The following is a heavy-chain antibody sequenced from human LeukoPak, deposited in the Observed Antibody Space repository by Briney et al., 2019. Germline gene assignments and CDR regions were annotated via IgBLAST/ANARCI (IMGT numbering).Heavy chain of an antibody. J-gene: IGHJ6*03. V-gene: IGHV3-23*01. CDR2: ISGSGGST. CDR1: GFTFSSYA. CDR3: AKDVGGTNFHYMDV. D-gene: IGHD1-26*01. Sequence: GGSLRLSCAASGFTFSSYAMSWVRQAPGKGLEWVSAISGSGGSTYYADSVKGRFTISRDNSKNTLYLQMNSLRAEDTAVYYCAKDVGGTNFHYMDVWGKGTTVIVSS.